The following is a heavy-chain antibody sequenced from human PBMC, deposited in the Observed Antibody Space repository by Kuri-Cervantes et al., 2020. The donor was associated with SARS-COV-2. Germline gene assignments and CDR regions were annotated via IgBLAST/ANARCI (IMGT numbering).Heavy chain of an antibody. D-gene: IGHD1-26*01. CDR3: AREGVDIVGAPHDAFDI. CDR1: GFTFSSYS. V-gene: IGHV3-7*01. J-gene: IGHJ3*02. Sequence: GESLKISCAASGFTFSSYSMNWVRQAPGKGLEWVANIKQDGSEKYYVDSVKGRFTISRDNAKNSLYLQMNSLRAEDTAVYYCAREGVDIVGAPHDAFDIWGQGTMVTVSS. CDR2: IKQDGSEK.